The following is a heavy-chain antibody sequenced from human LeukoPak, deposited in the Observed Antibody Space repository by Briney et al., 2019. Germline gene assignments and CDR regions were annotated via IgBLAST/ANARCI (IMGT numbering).Heavy chain of an antibody. J-gene: IGHJ4*02. CDR2: IIPIFGTA. V-gene: IGHV1-69*13. CDR1: GGTFSSYA. Sequence: SVKVSCKASGGTFSSYAISWVRQAPGQGLEWMGGIIPIFGTANYAQKFQGRVTITADESTSTAYMELSSLRSEDTAVYYCARDNVRASYYDILTGYYFPNYFDYWGQGTLVTVSS. D-gene: IGHD3-9*01. CDR3: ARDNVRASYYDILTGYYFPNYFDY.